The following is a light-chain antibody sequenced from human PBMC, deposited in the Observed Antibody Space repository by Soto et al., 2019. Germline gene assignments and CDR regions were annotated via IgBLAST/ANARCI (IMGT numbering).Light chain of an antibody. J-gene: IGKJ5*01. CDR1: QNINNY. CDR2: DAS. Sequence: IQMIQSPSSLSASVADTVTVTCQASQNINNYLNWYQQKPGRPPKLLIYDASNLEAGVPSRFRGSGSGTDFTFTISRLQPEDIATYYRQQYENLPTFGQGTRLEIK. CDR3: QQYENLPT. V-gene: IGKV1-33*01.